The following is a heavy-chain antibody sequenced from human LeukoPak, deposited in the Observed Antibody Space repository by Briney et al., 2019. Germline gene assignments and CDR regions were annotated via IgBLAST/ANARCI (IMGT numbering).Heavy chain of an antibody. Sequence: GGSLRLSCAASGFTFSNAWMSWVRQAPGNGLEWVVRIKSKTDGGTTDYAAPVKGRFTISRDDSKNTLYLQMNSLKTEDTAVYYCNTETHIVVVLPNWFDPWGQGTLVTVSS. V-gene: IGHV3-15*01. J-gene: IGHJ5*02. CDR1: GFTFSNAW. D-gene: IGHD2-2*01. CDR2: IKSKTDGGTT. CDR3: NTETHIVVVLPNWFDP.